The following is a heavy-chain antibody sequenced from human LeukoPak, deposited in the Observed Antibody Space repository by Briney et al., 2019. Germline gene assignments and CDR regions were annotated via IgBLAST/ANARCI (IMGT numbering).Heavy chain of an antibody. CDR3: ARYGDYVHDAFDI. Sequence: TLSLTCAVSGGSISSGGYSWSCIRQPPGKGLEWIGYIYHSGSTYYNPSLKSRVTISVDRSKNQFSLKLSSVTAADTAVYYCARYGDYVHDAFDIWGQGTMVTVSS. CDR2: IYHSGST. J-gene: IGHJ3*02. V-gene: IGHV4-30-2*01. D-gene: IGHD4-17*01. CDR1: GGSISSGGYS.